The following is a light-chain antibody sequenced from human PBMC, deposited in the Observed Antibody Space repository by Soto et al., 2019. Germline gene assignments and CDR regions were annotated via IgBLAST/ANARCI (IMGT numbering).Light chain of an antibody. Sequence: EIVLTQSPGTLSLSPGESATLSCRASQSVSNNYLAWYQQKPGQAPRLLIYGASNRATGIPDRFSGSGSGTDFTLTISRLEPEDFAVYYCQQYGSSGTFVQGTKVEIK. J-gene: IGKJ1*01. CDR3: QQYGSSGT. CDR1: QSVSNNY. V-gene: IGKV3-20*01. CDR2: GAS.